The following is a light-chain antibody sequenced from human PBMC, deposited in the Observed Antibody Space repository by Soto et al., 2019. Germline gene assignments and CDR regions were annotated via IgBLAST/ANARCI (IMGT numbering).Light chain of an antibody. CDR3: QQRSNWPPT. Sequence: EIVLTQSPATLSLSPRERATLSCRASQGVSSYLAWYQQKPGQAPRLLIYDASNRATGIPARFSGSGSGTDFTLTISSLEPEDFAVYYCQQRSNWPPTFGQGTRLEI. V-gene: IGKV3-11*01. CDR1: QGVSSY. CDR2: DAS. J-gene: IGKJ5*01.